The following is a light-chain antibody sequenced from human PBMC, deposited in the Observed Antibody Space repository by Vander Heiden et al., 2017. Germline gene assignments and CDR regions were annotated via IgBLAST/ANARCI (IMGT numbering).Light chain of an antibody. J-gene: IGKJ2*01. V-gene: IGKV3-20*01. CDR2: GAS. Sequence: EIVLTQSPGTLSLSPGERATLSCRASQSVSSSYLAWYQQKPGQAPRLLIYGASSRATGIPDRFTGSGSGTDFTLTISRLEPEDFAGYYCQQYDSTPYTFGQGTKLEIK. CDR1: QSVSSSY. CDR3: QQYDSTPYT.